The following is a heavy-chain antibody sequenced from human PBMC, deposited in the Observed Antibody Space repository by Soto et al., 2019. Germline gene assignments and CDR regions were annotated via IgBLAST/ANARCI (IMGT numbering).Heavy chain of an antibody. V-gene: IGHV1-18*01. CDR2: ISAYNGNT. Sequence: ASVKVSCKASGYTFTSYGISWVRQAPGQGLEWMGWISAYNGNTNYAQKLQGRVTMTTDTSTSTAYMELRSLRSDDTAVYYCARLGGYDILTGYGSAWFDPWGQGTLVTVSS. J-gene: IGHJ5*02. CDR3: ARLGGYDILTGYGSAWFDP. D-gene: IGHD3-9*01. CDR1: GYTFTSYG.